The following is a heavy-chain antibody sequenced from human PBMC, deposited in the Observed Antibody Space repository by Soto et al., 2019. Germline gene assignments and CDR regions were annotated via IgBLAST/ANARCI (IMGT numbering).Heavy chain of an antibody. V-gene: IGHV3-23*01. CDR2: SSGSGGST. J-gene: IGHJ6*02. D-gene: IGHD2-2*01. CDR3: AKDYIVVVSAAMNRVLYYGMGV. CDR1: GFTFSSYA. Sequence: EVQLLESGGGLVQPGGSLRLSCAASGFTFSSYAMSWVRQAPGKGLEWVSASSGSGGSTYYADSVKGRFTISRDHSKNSLYLQMNSVSAEETAVYYCAKDYIVVVSAAMNRVLYYGMGVWGQGTTVTVSS.